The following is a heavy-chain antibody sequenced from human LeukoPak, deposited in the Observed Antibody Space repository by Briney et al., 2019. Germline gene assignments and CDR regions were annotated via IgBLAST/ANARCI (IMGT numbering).Heavy chain of an antibody. V-gene: IGHV1-69*05. CDR2: IIPIFGTA. Sequence: SVXVSCKASGGTFSSYAISWVRQAPGQGLEWMGGIIPIFGTANYAQKFQGRVTITTDESTSTAYMELSSLRSEDTAVYYCASLDTAMPLDAFDIWGQGTMVTVSS. D-gene: IGHD5-18*01. J-gene: IGHJ3*02. CDR1: GGTFSSYA. CDR3: ASLDTAMPLDAFDI.